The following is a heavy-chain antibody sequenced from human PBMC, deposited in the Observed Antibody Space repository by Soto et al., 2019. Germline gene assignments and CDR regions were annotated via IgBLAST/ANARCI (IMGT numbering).Heavy chain of an antibody. D-gene: IGHD5-18*01. CDR1: GFTFSSYS. J-gene: IGHJ4*02. Sequence: EVQLVESGGGLVKPGGSLRLSCAASGFTFSSYSMNWVRQAPGKGLEWVSSISSSSSYIYYADSVKGRFTISRDNAKNLRYLRMNSLTADDTAVYYRARDQGGYSSCYGLGYWGQGTLVIVSS. V-gene: IGHV3-21*01. CDR2: ISSSSSYI. CDR3: ARDQGGYSSCYGLGY.